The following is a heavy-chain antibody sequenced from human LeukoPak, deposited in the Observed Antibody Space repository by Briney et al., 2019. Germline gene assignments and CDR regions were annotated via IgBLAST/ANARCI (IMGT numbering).Heavy chain of an antibody. CDR2: INPSGGST. CDR1: GYTFTSYG. CDR3: AREEVGGDDYVWGSYRPGRSVDY. Sequence: ASVKVSCKASGYTFTSYGISWVRQAPGQGLEWMGIINPSGGSTSYAQKFQGRVTMTRDTSTSTVYMELSSLRSEDTAVYYCAREEVGGDDYVWGSYRPGRSVDYWGQGTLVTVSS. D-gene: IGHD3-16*02. V-gene: IGHV1-46*01. J-gene: IGHJ4*02.